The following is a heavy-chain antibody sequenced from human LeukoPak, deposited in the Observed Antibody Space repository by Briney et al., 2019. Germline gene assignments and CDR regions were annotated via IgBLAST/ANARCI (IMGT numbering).Heavy chain of an antibody. Sequence: GASLKVSCKVFGGTLSSYAISWVRQAPGQGLEWMGGIIPVFGSAKYAQKFQGRVTITADESTTTAYMELRSLRSEDATIYYCARDGKYQLLFNGMDVWGKGTTVTVSS. D-gene: IGHD2-2*01. CDR2: IIPVFGSA. CDR1: GGTLSSYA. CDR3: ARDGKYQLLFNGMDV. J-gene: IGHJ6*04. V-gene: IGHV1-69*01.